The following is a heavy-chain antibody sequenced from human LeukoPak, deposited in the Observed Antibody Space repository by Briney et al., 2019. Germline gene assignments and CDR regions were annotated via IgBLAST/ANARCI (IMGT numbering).Heavy chain of an antibody. D-gene: IGHD6-6*01. CDR1: GGTFSSYA. J-gene: IGHJ4*02. V-gene: IGHV1-2*02. Sequence: GASVKVSCKASGGTFSSYAISWVRQAPGQGLEWVGRINPNSGGTNYAQKFQGRVTMTRDTSTSTAYMELSRLRSDDTAVYYCARVEYSSSSRHDYWGQGTLVTVSS. CDR3: ARVEYSSSSRHDY. CDR2: INPNSGGT.